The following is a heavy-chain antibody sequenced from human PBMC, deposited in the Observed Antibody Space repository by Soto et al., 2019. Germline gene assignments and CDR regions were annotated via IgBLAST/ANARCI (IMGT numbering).Heavy chain of an antibody. J-gene: IGHJ4*02. CDR2: ISSNGGST. V-gene: IGHV3-64D*06. Sequence: GGSLRLSCAASGFTFSSYAMHWVRQAPGKGLEYVSAISSNGGSTYYADSVKGRFTISRDNSKNTLYLQMSSLRAEDTAVYYCVKGPPYYDILTGPFDYWGQGTLVTVSS. CDR1: GFTFSSYA. D-gene: IGHD3-9*01. CDR3: VKGPPYYDILTGPFDY.